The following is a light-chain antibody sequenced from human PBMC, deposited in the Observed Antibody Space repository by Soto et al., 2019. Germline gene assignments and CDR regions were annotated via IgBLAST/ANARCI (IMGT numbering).Light chain of an antibody. V-gene: IGKV3-20*01. Sequence: EIVLCQSLGTVSLNPGERATLSCRASQSVSNNYLAWYQQKPGQAPRLLIYGASNRATGVPARFSGSGFGTHFTLTISSLEPEDSAMYYCQQYASSVTFGQVTRLE. CDR2: GAS. CDR3: QQYASSVT. CDR1: QSVSNNY. J-gene: IGKJ5*01.